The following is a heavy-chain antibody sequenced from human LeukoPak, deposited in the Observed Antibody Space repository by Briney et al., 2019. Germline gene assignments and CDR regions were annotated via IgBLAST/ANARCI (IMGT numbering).Heavy chain of an antibody. CDR2: INHSGST. CDR1: GGSFSGYY. J-gene: IGHJ4*02. D-gene: IGHD3-9*01. CDR3: ARGGRRYFDWLPLG. Sequence: SETLSLTCAVYGGSFSGYYWSWIRQPPGKGLEWIGEINHSGSTNYNPSLKSRVTISVDTSKNQFSLKLSSVTAADTAVYYCARGGRRYFDWLPLGWGQGTLVTVSS. V-gene: IGHV4-34*01.